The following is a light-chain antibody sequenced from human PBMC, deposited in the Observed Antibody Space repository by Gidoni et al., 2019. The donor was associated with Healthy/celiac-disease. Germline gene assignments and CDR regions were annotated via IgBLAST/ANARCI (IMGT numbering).Light chain of an antibody. CDR2: DAS. V-gene: IGKV1-33*01. Sequence: IQMTQSPSSLSASVGDRATITCQASQDISNYLNWYQQKPGQAPKLLIYDASNLETGVPARFSGSGSGTDFTFTISSLQPEDIAAYYCQQYDNLPVTFGQXTKLEIK. CDR3: QQYDNLPVT. CDR1: QDISNY. J-gene: IGKJ2*01.